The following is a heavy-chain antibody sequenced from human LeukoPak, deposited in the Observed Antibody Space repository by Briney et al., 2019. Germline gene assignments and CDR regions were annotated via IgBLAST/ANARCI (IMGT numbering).Heavy chain of an antibody. CDR2: IYYSGNT. D-gene: IGHD3-10*01. Sequence: PSETLSLTCTVSGGSISSGDYYWSWIRQHPGKGLEWIGYIYYSGNTYYNPSLKSRVTISVDTSKNQFSLKLTSVTAADTAVYYCARDGGGAYYYGSGSYYPLYDYWGQGTLVTVSS. CDR3: ARDGGGAYYYGSGSYYPLYDY. J-gene: IGHJ4*02. CDR1: GGSISSGDYY. V-gene: IGHV4-31*03.